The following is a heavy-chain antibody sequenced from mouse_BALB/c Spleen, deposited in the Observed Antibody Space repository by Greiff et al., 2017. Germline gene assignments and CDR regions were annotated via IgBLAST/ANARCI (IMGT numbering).Heavy chain of an antibody. V-gene: IGHV5-17*02. CDR3: ARGGNGGFDY. J-gene: IGHJ2*01. Sequence: EVKLEESGGGLVQPGGSRKLSCAASGFTFSSFGMHWVRQAPEKGLEWVAYISSGSSTIYYADTVKGRFTISRDNPKNTLFLQMTSLRSEDTAMYYCARGGNGGFDYWGQGTTLTVSS. D-gene: IGHD2-1*01. CDR2: ISSGSSTI. CDR1: GFTFSSFG.